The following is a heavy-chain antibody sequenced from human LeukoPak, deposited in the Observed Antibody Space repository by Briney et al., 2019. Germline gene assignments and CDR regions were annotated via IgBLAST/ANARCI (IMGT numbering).Heavy chain of an antibody. V-gene: IGHV4-38-2*02. D-gene: IGHD2-15*01. Sequence: SETLSLTCAVSGYSISSGYYWGWIRQPPGKGLEWIGSIYHSGSTYYNPSLKSRVTISVDTSKNQFSLKLGSVTAADTAVYYCARDGRGYCSGGSCPTHYYYYYYMDVWGKGTTVTVSS. J-gene: IGHJ6*03. CDR1: GYSISSGYY. CDR3: ARDGRGYCSGGSCPTHYYYYYYMDV. CDR2: IYHSGST.